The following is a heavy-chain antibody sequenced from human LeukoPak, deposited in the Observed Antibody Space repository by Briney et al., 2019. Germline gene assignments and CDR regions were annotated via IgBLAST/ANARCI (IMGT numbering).Heavy chain of an antibody. CDR2: INHSGST. J-gene: IGHJ6*02. V-gene: IGHV4-34*01. Sequence: PSETLSLTCAVYGGSFSGYYWSWIRQPPGKGLEWIGEINHSGSTNYNPSLKSRVTISVDTTKNQFSLKLSSVTAADTAVYYCASPGSGSYYYTMDVWGQGTTVTVSS. D-gene: IGHD3-10*01. CDR3: ASPGSGSYYYTMDV. CDR1: GGSFSGYY.